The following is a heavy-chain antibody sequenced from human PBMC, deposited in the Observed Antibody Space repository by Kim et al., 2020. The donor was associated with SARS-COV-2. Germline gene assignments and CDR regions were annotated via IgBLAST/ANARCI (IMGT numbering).Heavy chain of an antibody. Sequence: GSTYHNPSLRSRVTISVDTSKSQFSLRLASVTAADTAVYYCVSRPQAFHFWGQGTMVTVSS. D-gene: IGHD6-6*01. CDR2: GST. CDR3: VSRPQAFHF. V-gene: IGHV4-39*01. J-gene: IGHJ3*01.